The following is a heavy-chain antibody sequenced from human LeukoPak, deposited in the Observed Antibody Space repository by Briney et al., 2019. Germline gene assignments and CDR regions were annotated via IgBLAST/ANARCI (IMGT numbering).Heavy chain of an antibody. Sequence: GGSLRLSCAGSGFSFSSYAMSWVRQAPGKGLEWVSAISHSSSGTYYVDSVKGRFTISRDNSKNTLYMQMNCLRAEDTAVYYCAKVINSGYYYYFDYWGQGTLVTVSS. CDR1: GFSFSSYA. CDR3: AKVINSGYYYYFDY. V-gene: IGHV3-23*01. CDR2: ISHSSSGT. D-gene: IGHD3-22*01. J-gene: IGHJ4*02.